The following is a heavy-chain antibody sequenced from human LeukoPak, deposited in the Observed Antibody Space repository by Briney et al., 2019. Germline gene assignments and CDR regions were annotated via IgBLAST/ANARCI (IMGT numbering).Heavy chain of an antibody. CDR1: GFTFSNYA. CDR3: AKERREQSRDNYFDY. V-gene: IGHV3-23*01. J-gene: IGHJ4*02. D-gene: IGHD1-26*01. Sequence: GGSLRLSCVASGFTFSNYAMSWVRLAPGRGLEWVSVISGSGLTTFYADSVKGRFAISRDNSKNTLYLQMNSLRAEDTAVYYCAKERREQSRDNYFDYWGQGTLVTVSS. CDR2: ISGSGLTT.